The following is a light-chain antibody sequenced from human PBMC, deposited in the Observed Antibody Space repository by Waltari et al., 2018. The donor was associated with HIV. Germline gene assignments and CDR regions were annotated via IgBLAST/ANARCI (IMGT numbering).Light chain of an antibody. J-gene: IGLJ2*01. CDR3: SSYTSSSTLVV. CDR2: DVS. Sequence: QSALTQPASVSGSPGPSIPISCTGTSSHVGRYNYVSWYQQHPGKAPKLMIYDVSNRPSGVSNRFSGSKSGNTASLTISGLQAEDEADYYCSSYTSSSTLVVFGGGTKLTVL. V-gene: IGLV2-14*03. CDR1: SSHVGRYNY.